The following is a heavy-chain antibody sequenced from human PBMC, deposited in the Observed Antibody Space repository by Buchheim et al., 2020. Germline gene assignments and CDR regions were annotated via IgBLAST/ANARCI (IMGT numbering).Heavy chain of an antibody. CDR1: GFTFSSYA. V-gene: IGHV3-23*01. CDR2: ISDSGGGP. CDR3: AKFSLNWGYFDY. D-gene: IGHD7-27*01. J-gene: IGHJ4*02. Sequence: EVQLLESGGGLVQPGGSLRLSCAASGFTFSSYAMSWVRQAPGKGLEWVSIISDSGGGPSYAASVKGRFTISRDNSKNTLYLQMNSLRAEDTAIYYCAKFSLNWGYFDYWGQGTL.